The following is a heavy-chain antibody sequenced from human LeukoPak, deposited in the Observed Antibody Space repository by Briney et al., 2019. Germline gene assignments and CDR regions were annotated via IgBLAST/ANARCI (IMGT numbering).Heavy chain of an antibody. CDR2: IIPIFGTA. CDR3: ARDLDYYDSSGDDY. CDR1: GGTFSNYA. Sequence: ASVKVSCKASGGTFSNYAISWVRQAPAQGLKWMGGIIPIFGTANYAQKFQGRVTITADESTSTAYMELSSLRSVDTAVYYCARDLDYYDSSGDDYWGQGTLVTVSS. J-gene: IGHJ4*02. V-gene: IGHV1-69*13. D-gene: IGHD3-22*01.